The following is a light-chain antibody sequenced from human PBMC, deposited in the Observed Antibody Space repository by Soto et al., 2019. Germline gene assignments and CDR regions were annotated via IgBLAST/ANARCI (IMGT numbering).Light chain of an antibody. CDR1: QSISTW. Sequence: DIQMTQSPSTLSASVGDRVTITCRASQSISTWLAWFQQKPGKAPNLLIYDASTLESGVPSRFSGSGSMTDFTLTISDLQPEDFATYYCQQTYTAPRTFGQGTKVDI. CDR2: DAS. V-gene: IGKV1-5*01. CDR3: QQTYTAPRT. J-gene: IGKJ1*01.